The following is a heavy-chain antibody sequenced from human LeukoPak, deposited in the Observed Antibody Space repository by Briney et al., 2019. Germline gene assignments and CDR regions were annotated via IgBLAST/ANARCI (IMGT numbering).Heavy chain of an antibody. D-gene: IGHD1-1*01. V-gene: IGHV3-23*01. CDR2: YCGSDGNT. Sequence: GGSLRLSCVASGFAFSIYGMGWVRQSPGKGLEWVSIYCGSDGNTYYVVSVKGRLNIYRDNSKNELFLQLNSLTVEDTATYYCASVSETGNGGRGFFDHWGQGTLVTVSS. CDR1: GFAFSIYG. J-gene: IGHJ4*02. CDR3: ASVSETGNGGRGFFDH.